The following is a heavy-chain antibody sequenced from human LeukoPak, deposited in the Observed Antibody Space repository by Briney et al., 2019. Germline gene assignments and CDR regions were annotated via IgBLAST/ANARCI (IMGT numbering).Heavy chain of an antibody. CDR3: AKSKHYDFWSGYEIWGNP. CDR1: GFTFSNFG. D-gene: IGHD3-3*01. CDR2: IRYDGTNK. Sequence: PGGSLRLSCAASGFTFSNFGMHWVRQAPGKGLEWVAFIRYDGTNKYYADSVKGRFTISGDNSKNTLYLQMNSLRAEDTAVYYCAKSKHYDFWSGYEIWGNPWGQGALVTVSS. J-gene: IGHJ5*02. V-gene: IGHV3-30*02.